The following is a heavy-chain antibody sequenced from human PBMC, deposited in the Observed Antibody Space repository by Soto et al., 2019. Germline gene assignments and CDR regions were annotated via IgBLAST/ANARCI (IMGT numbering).Heavy chain of an antibody. CDR2: INRSGGST. V-gene: IGHV1-46*01. Sequence: ASVKVSCKASGYTFTNYYMHWVRQAPGQGLEWMGMINRSGGSTTYAQEFQGRVTMTRDTSTTTVYMELSSLRSEDTAVYFCARGPGEWLSPNPYYFDSWGQGTLVTVSS. CDR1: GYTFTNYY. J-gene: IGHJ4*02. D-gene: IGHD3-3*01. CDR3: ARGPGEWLSPNPYYFDS.